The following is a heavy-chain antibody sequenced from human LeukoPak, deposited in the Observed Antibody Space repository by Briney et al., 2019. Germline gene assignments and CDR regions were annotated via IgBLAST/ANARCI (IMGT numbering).Heavy chain of an antibody. V-gene: IGHV4-59*08. CDR3: ARQSSTYYYDSSGYGDAFDI. J-gene: IGHJ3*02. CDR2: IYYSGST. D-gene: IGHD3-22*01. Sequence: PETLSLTCTVSGGSISSYYWSWLRQPPGKGLEWIGYIYYSGSTNYNPSLKSRVTISVDTSKNQFSLKLSSVTAADTAVYYCARQSSTYYYDSSGYGDAFDIWGQGTMVTVSS. CDR1: GGSISSYY.